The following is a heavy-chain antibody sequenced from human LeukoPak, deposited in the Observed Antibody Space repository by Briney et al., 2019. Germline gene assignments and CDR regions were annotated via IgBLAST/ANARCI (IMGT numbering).Heavy chain of an antibody. CDR2: FYSGGST. D-gene: IGHD6-19*01. V-gene: IGHV4-39*07. CDR3: ARHAAVAAVFDY. Sequence: AETLSLTCTVFGDSISDSKYFWGWIRQPPGKGLEWIGNFYSGGSTYYNPSLKSRVAISEDTSGKQFSLRLGSVTAADTAVYYCARHAAVAAVFDYWGQGTLVTVSS. CDR1: GDSISDSKYF. J-gene: IGHJ4*02.